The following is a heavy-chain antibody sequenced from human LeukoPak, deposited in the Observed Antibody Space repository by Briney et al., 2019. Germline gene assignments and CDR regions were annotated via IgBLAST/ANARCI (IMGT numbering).Heavy chain of an antibody. V-gene: IGHV5-51*01. CDR3: ARRDFSHDYDRYYFDY. CDR2: IYPGDSDT. CDR1: GYSFTTYW. D-gene: IGHD4-17*01. J-gene: IGHJ4*02. Sequence: GESLKISCKGSGYSFTTYWIGWVRQMPGKGLEWIGIIYPGDSDTRYSPSLQGQVTISADKSISTAYLQWSSLRASDTAMYYCARRDFSHDYDRYYFDYWGQGTLVTVSS.